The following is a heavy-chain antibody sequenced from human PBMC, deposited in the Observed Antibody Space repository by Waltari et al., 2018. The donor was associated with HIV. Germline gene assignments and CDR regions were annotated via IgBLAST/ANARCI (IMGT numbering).Heavy chain of an antibody. CDR1: GFTFSNAW. Sequence: EVQLVESGGGFVKPGGSLRLSCAASGFTFSNAWMSWVRQAPGKGLECVGRIKTKTDGGTTDYAAPVKGRFVVSRDDSKNTLFLQMNSLKTEDTAVYYCTTDSGSRYYDFWSGYSTLGYWGQGTLVTVSS. D-gene: IGHD3-3*01. CDR2: IKTKTDGGTT. V-gene: IGHV3-15*01. J-gene: IGHJ4*02. CDR3: TTDSGSRYYDFWSGYSTLGY.